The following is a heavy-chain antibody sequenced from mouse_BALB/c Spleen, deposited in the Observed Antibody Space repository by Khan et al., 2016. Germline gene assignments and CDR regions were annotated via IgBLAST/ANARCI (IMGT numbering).Heavy chain of an antibody. Sequence: VQLQQPGAELVKPGASVKLSCTVSGFNIKDTYMYWVKQRPERGLEWIGRIDPANGHSKYDPKFQGKATITADTSSNTAYLQLSSLTSEDTAVYYCARDYYGSRWYFDVWGAGTTVTVSS. J-gene: IGHJ1*01. CDR2: IDPANGHS. V-gene: IGHV14-3*02. CDR3: ARDYYGSRWYFDV. CDR1: GFNIKDTY. D-gene: IGHD1-1*01.